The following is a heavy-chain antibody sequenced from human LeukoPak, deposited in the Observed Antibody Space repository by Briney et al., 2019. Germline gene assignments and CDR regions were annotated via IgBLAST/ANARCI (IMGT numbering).Heavy chain of an antibody. CDR2: IIPIFGTA. Sequence: GASVKVSCKASGGTFSSYAISWVRQAPGQGLEWMGGIIPIFGTANYAQKFQGRVTITADKSTSTAYMELSSLRSEDTAVYYCASYSYESPASAFDIWGQGTMVTVSS. CDR3: ASYSYESPASAFDI. D-gene: IGHD5-18*01. V-gene: IGHV1-69*06. CDR1: GGTFSSYA. J-gene: IGHJ3*02.